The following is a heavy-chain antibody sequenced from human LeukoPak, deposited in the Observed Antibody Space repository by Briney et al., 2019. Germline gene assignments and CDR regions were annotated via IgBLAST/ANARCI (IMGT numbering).Heavy chain of an antibody. CDR1: GYPFISYG. J-gene: IGHJ4*02. Sequence: ASVKVSCETSGYPFISYGLSWVRQAPGQGLEWMGWISAYNGDTNYAQRLQGRVTMTTDTSTTTAYMELRSLRSDGTAVYYCARVFYFYDTSGPQYSFDYWGQGTLVTVSS. V-gene: IGHV1-18*04. D-gene: IGHD3-22*01. CDR2: ISAYNGDT. CDR3: ARVFYFYDTSGPQYSFDY.